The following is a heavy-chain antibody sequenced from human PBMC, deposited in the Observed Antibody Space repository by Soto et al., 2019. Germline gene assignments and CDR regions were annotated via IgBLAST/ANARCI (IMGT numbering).Heavy chain of an antibody. D-gene: IGHD3-10*01. V-gene: IGHV4-34*01. CDR2: INHSGST. CDR3: ARTRGRRFGELLYRANYYGMDV. J-gene: IGHJ6*02. CDR1: GGSFSGYY. Sequence: SETLSLTCAVYGGSFSGYYWSWIRQPPGKGLEWIGEINHSGSTNYNPSLKSRVTISVDTSKNQFSLKLSSVTAADTAVYYCARTRGRRFGELLYRANYYGMDVWGQGTTVTV.